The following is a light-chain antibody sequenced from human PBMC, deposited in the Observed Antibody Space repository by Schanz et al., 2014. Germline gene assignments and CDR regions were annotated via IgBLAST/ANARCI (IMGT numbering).Light chain of an antibody. CDR1: RSNIGSNS. J-gene: IGLJ3*02. CDR2: DNH. CDR3: AAWDDSLSGQL. Sequence: QSVLAQPPSASETPGQRISISCSGGRSNIGSNSVNWYQQLPGTAPKLLIYDNHRRPSGVPDRFSASKSGTSASLAISGLQSEDEADYYCAAWDDSLSGQLFGGGTKLPVL. V-gene: IGLV1-44*01.